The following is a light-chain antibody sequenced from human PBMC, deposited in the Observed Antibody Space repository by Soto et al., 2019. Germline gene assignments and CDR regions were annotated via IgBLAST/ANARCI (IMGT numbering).Light chain of an antibody. Sequence: DVQMTQSPSSLSASVGDRVTITCRASQGISKYLAWYQQKPGKVPRLLIYVASTLQSGVPSRFSGSGSGTAFILTISSLQPEDVATYYCQKYDSAPWTFAQGTKVEIK. CDR2: VAS. V-gene: IGKV1-27*01. CDR1: QGISKY. J-gene: IGKJ1*01. CDR3: QKYDSAPWT.